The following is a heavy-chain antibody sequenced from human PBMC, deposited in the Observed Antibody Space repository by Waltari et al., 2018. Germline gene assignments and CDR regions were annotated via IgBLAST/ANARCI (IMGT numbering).Heavy chain of an antibody. D-gene: IGHD4-17*01. CDR3: ARGGSTVTTPFDY. V-gene: IGHV4-59*11. CDR1: GGFISSHY. CDR2: IYYSGST. Sequence: QVQLQESGPGLVKPSETLSLTCTVSGGFISSHYWSWIRQPPGKGLEWIGYIYYSGSTNYNPSLKSRVTISVDTSKNQFSLKLSSVTAADTAVYYCARGGSTVTTPFDYWGQGTLVTVSS. J-gene: IGHJ4*02.